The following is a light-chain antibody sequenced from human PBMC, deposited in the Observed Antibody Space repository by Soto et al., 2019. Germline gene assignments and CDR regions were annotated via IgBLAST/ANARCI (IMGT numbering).Light chain of an antibody. V-gene: IGKV1-5*03. CDR2: KAS. CDR1: QSITDW. CDR3: QYWDDYSWT. Sequence: DIQMTQSPSTLSASVGDRVTITCRASQSITDWLAWYQQKPGKAPKFLIYKASNLEGGVPSRFSGSGSGTEFTLTISSVQPXDXATYYCQYWDDYSWTXG. J-gene: IGKJ1*01.